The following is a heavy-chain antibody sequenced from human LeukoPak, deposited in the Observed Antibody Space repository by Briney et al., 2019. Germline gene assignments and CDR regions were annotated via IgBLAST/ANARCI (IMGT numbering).Heavy chain of an antibody. Sequence: PGGSLRLSCAASGFTFSSYEMNWVRQAPGKGLEWVSYISSSGSTIYYADSVKGRFTISRDNAKNSLYLQMNSLRAEDTAVYYCARTRHTYYYDSSGYHDYWGQGTLVTVSS. J-gene: IGHJ4*02. CDR1: GFTFSSYE. D-gene: IGHD3-22*01. V-gene: IGHV3-48*03. CDR2: ISSSGSTI. CDR3: ARTRHTYYYDSSGYHDY.